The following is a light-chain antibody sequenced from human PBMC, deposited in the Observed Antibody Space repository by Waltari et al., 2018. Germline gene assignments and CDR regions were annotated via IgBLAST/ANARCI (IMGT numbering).Light chain of an antibody. Sequence: DIQMTQSPSTLSASVGASVTITCRASQSISGWLAWYQQKPGKAPKLLIYKASTLESGVPSRFSGSGSGTEFTLTINSLQPDDFATYYCQQYDTFMWTFGQGTKVDI. CDR1: QSISGW. CDR3: QQYDTFMWT. V-gene: IGKV1-5*03. J-gene: IGKJ1*01. CDR2: KAS.